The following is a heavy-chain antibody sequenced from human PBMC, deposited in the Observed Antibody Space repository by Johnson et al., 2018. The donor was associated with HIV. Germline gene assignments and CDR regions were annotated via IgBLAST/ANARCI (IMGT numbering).Heavy chain of an antibody. CDR3: AKDPMVATPANAFDI. V-gene: IGHV3-33*06. CDR2: IWYDGSNK. CDR1: GFTFSSYG. J-gene: IGHJ3*02. Sequence: QMQLVESGGGVVQPGGSLRLSCAASGFTFSSYGMHWVRQAPGKGLEWVAVIWYDGSNKYYADSVKGRFTISRDNSRDTLSLQMNSLRAEDTAVYYCAKDPMVATPANAFDIWGQGTMVTVSS. D-gene: IGHD5-12*01.